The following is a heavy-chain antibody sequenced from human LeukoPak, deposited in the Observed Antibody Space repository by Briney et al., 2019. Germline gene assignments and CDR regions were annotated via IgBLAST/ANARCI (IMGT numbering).Heavy chain of an antibody. V-gene: IGHV3-21*01. CDR3: ARDPSGYCSSTSCYFIYYYYMDV. CDR2: ISSSSSYI. Sequence: GGSLRLSCAASGFTFSSYSMNWVRQAPGEGLEWASSISSSSSYIYYADSVKGRFTISRDNAKNSLYLQMNSLRAEDTAVYYCARDPSGYCSSTSCYFIYYYYMDVWGEGTTVTVSS. J-gene: IGHJ6*03. CDR1: GFTFSSYS. D-gene: IGHD2-2*01.